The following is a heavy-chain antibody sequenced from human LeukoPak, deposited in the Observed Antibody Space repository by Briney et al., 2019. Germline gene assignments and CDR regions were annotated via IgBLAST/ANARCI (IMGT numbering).Heavy chain of an antibody. J-gene: IGHJ6*04. CDR1: GLIFSTYN. D-gene: IGHD3-10*01. Sequence: PGGSLRLSCAASGLIFSTYNMNWVRQAPGKGLEWVSSISSSSSFIYYADSVTGRFTISRDNAKNSLYLQMNSLRAEDKAVYYCARDSLDLIYYGSGSPIGVWGKGTTVTVSS. V-gene: IGHV3-21*01. CDR3: ARDSLDLIYYGSGSPIGV. CDR2: ISSSSSFI.